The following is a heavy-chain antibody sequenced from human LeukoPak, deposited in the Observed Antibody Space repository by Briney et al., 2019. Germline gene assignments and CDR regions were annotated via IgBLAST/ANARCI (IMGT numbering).Heavy chain of an antibody. Sequence: PSETLSPTCSVSGGSVGSNYWSWVRQPPGKGLEWIGYISYSGDTKYNPSLKSRLSMSVDTSKNQCSLMLTSVTAADTAVYYCARGSGWYPHWGQGTLVTVSS. J-gene: IGHJ1*01. V-gene: IGHV4-59*02. CDR2: ISYSGDT. D-gene: IGHD6-19*01. CDR3: ARGSGWYPH. CDR1: GGSVGSNY.